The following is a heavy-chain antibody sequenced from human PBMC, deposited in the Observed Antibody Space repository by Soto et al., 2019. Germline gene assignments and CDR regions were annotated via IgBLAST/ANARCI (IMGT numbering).Heavy chain of an antibody. CDR1: GFTFSSYA. Sequence: EVQLLESGGGLVQPGGYLRLSCAASGFTFSSYAMNWVRQAPGKGLEWVSVISGSGGSTYYAGSVKGRFAISRDNSKNTLYLQMNSLRADDKAVYYCAKRATGTYFYYWGQGTVVTVSS. CDR3: AKRATGTYFYY. D-gene: IGHD1-7*01. V-gene: IGHV3-23*01. CDR2: ISGSGGST. J-gene: IGHJ4*02.